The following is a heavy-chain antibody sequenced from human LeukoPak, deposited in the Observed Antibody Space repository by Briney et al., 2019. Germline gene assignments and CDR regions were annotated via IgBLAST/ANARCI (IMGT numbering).Heavy chain of an antibody. V-gene: IGHV3-66*02. CDR2: IYSGGST. CDR3: ARAHSGYSYGTYYYYGMDV. Sequence: PGGSLRLSCAASGFTVSSNYMSWVRQAPGKGLEWVSVIYSGGSTYYADSVKGRFTTSRDNSKNTLYLQMNSLRAEDTAVYYCARAHSGYSYGTYYYYGMDVWGQGTTVTVSS. D-gene: IGHD5-18*01. CDR1: GFTVSSNY. J-gene: IGHJ6*02.